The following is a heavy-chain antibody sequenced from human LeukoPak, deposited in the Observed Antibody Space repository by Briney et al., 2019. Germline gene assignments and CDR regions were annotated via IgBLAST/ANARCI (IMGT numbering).Heavy chain of an antibody. V-gene: IGHV3-30*02. J-gene: IGHJ4*02. CDR2: IRYDGSNK. CDR3: AKGPRLWSPFDY. D-gene: IGHD4/OR15-4a*01. Sequence: GGSLRLSCAASGFTFSSYGMHWVRQAPGKGLEWVAFIRYDGSNKYYADSVKGRFTISRDNSKNTLYLQMNSLRAEDTAVYYCAKGPRLWSPFDYWGQGTLVTVSS. CDR1: GFTFSSYG.